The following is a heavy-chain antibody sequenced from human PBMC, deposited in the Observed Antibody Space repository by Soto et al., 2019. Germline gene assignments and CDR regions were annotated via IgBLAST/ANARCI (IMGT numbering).Heavy chain of an antibody. J-gene: IGHJ4*02. CDR2: ISGGCAST. CDR3: ARDHEDTAYNTGAFDY. CDR1: GFTVNNYT. D-gene: IGHD1-26*01. V-gene: IGHV3-23*01. Sequence: GGTLRLTCSASGFTVNNYTMSWVRQVPAAGMEWVSAISGGCASTHYADCVKGRFSFSSDNSKNPLSLPMNSLRAEDTAIYDCARDHEDTAYNTGAFDYWGQETLVTVSS.